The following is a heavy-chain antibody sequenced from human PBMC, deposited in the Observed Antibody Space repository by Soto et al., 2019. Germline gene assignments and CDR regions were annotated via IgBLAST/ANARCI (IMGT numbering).Heavy chain of an antibody. CDR3: AMTKTTLYSWFDP. V-gene: IGHV4-59*08. CDR1: GGSIRGYY. J-gene: IGHJ5*02. Sequence: QVQLQESGPGLVKPSETLSLTCTVSGGSIRGYYWTWIRQTPGKGLEWIGHIYYTGSTKYNPSLKSRVTISVETSKNQFYLKLSSVTAADTAMYYCAMTKTTLYSWFDPWGQGTQVTVSS. D-gene: IGHD3-16*01. CDR2: IYYTGST.